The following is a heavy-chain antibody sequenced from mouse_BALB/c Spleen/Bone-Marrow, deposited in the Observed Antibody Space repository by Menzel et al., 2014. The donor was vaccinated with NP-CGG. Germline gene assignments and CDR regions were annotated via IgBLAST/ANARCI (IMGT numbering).Heavy chain of an antibody. D-gene: IGHD1-1*01. CDR3: APYYYGRWFTY. CDR1: GFNIEDPY. V-gene: IGHV14-3*02. J-gene: IGHJ3*01. CDR2: IDPANGNT. Sequence: EVQLQQSGAELVKPGASVKLSCTASGFNIEDPYMHWVKQRPEQGLEWIGRIDPANGNTKYDPKFQGKATITADTSSNTAYLQLSSLTSEDTAVYYCAPYYYGRWFTYWGQGTLVTVSA.